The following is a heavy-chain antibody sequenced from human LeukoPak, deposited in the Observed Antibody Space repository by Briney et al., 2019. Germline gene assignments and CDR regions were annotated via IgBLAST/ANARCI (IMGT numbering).Heavy chain of an antibody. V-gene: IGHV1-69*06. CDR2: IMPIFRTA. J-gene: IGHJ4*02. CDR3: TTGRTDIVVVPATLRNYYFDY. Sequence: SVKVSCKASGGTFSSYDFSWVRQAPGQGLEWMEGIMPIFRTANYAQKFRGRVTITADKSTSTAYMELSSLRSEDTAVYYCTTGRTDIVVVPATLRNYYFDYWGQGTLVTVSS. CDR1: GGTFSSYD. D-gene: IGHD2-2*01.